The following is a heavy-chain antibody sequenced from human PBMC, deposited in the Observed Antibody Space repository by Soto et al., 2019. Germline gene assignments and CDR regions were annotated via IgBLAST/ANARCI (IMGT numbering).Heavy chain of an antibody. J-gene: IGHJ4*02. CDR3: AKDSLKYQLLLFYYFDY. CDR2: MNPNSGNT. CDR1: GYPFPSSD. D-gene: IGHD2-2*01. Sequence: ASVKVSCKASGYPFPSSDINWVRQATGQGLEWMGWMNPNSGNTGYAQKFQGRVTMTRNTSINTAYMELSSLRSEDTAVYYCAKDSLKYQLLLFYYFDYWGQGTLVTVSS. V-gene: IGHV1-8*01.